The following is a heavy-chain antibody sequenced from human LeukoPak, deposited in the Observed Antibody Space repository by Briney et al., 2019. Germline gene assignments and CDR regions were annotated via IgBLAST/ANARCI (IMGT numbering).Heavy chain of an antibody. D-gene: IGHD5-18*01. CDR1: GGSIISYY. CDR3: ARVRHDSHGFDY. V-gene: IGHV4-59*01. Sequence: SETLSLTCTVSGGSIISYYWSWIRQPPGKGLEWIGYIYYSWSTNYNPSLKSRVTISVDTSKNQFSLKLSSVTAADTAVYYCARVRHDSHGFDYWGEGTLVTVSS. CDR2: IYYSWST. J-gene: IGHJ4*02.